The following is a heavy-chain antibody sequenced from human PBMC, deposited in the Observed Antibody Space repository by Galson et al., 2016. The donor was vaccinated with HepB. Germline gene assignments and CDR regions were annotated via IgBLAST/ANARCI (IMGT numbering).Heavy chain of an antibody. V-gene: IGHV3-7*01. D-gene: IGHD3-22*01. CDR3: TRDRLSSGYYPTYFDY. Sequence: DSLKGRFTIPRDNAKNSLFLQMNSLRAEDTAVDYCTRDRLSSGYYPTYFDYWGQGTLVTVSS. J-gene: IGHJ4*02.